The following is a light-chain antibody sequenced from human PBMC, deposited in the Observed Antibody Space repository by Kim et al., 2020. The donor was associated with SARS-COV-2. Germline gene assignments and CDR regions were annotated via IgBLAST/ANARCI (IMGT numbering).Light chain of an antibody. CDR1: QSIGNS. CDR2: GAS. J-gene: IGKJ4*01. Sequence: EIVMTQSPATLSVSPGERATLSCRASQSIGNSLAWYQQKPGQAPSLLIYGASARATGIPARFSGSGSGTEFTLTISSLQSEDFAVYYCQQYNKWPPLTFGGGTKVDIK. V-gene: IGKV3-15*01. CDR3: QQYNKWPPLT.